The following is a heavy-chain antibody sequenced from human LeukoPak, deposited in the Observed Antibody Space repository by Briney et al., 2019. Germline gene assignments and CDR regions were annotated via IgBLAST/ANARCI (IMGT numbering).Heavy chain of an antibody. CDR3: ARDGDGSYYIIFDY. Sequence: PGGSLRLSCAASGFTVSSNYMSWVRQAPGKGLEWVSAIYSGDTTHDADSVKGRFTISRDISKNTVYLQMNSLRAEDTAVYYCARDGDGSYYIIFDYWGQGTLVTVSS. CDR2: IYSGDTT. D-gene: IGHD1-26*01. CDR1: GFTVSSNY. J-gene: IGHJ4*02. V-gene: IGHV3-53*01.